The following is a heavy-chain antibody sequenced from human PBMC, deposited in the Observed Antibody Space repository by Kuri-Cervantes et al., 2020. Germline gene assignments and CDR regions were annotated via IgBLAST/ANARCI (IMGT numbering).Heavy chain of an antibody. CDR2: ISSSSSTI. V-gene: IGHV3-48*02. CDR1: GFTFSSYS. J-gene: IGHJ4*02. Sequence: GGSLRLSCAASGFTFSSYSMNWVRQAPGKGLEWVSYISSSSSTIYYADSVKGRFTISRGNAKNSLYLQMNSLSDEDTAVYYCAKGGKGLYLDYWGQGTLVTVSS. CDR3: AKGGKGLYLDY. D-gene: IGHD2-15*01.